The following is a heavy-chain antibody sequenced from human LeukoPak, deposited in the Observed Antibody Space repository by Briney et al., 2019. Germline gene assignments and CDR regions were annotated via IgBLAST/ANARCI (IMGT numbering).Heavy chain of an antibody. V-gene: IGHV5-51*01. D-gene: IGHD3-22*01. CDR3: ARHLEAYYDSSGSNWFDP. CDR1: GYSFTNYW. J-gene: IGHJ5*02. Sequence: GESLKISCKGSGYSFTNYWIGWVRQMPGKGLEWMGIIYPGDSDTRYSPSFQGQVTISADKSISTAYLQWSSLKASDTAMYYCARHLEAYYDSSGSNWFDPWGQGTLVTASS. CDR2: IYPGDSDT.